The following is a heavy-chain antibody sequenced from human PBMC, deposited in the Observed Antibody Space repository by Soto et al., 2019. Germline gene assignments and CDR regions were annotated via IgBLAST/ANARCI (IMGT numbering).Heavy chain of an antibody. CDR2: ISWNSGSI. D-gene: IGHD1-26*01. V-gene: IGHV3-9*01. J-gene: IGHJ4*02. CDR1: GFTFDDYA. Sequence: EVQLVESGGGLVQPGRSLRLSCAASGFTFDDYAMHWVRQAPGKGLEWVSGISWNSGSIGYADSVKGRFTISRDNAKSSLYLQMNSLRPEDTALYYCAKDMGTSYYWGSEYWGQGTLVTVSS. CDR3: AKDMGTSYYWGSEY.